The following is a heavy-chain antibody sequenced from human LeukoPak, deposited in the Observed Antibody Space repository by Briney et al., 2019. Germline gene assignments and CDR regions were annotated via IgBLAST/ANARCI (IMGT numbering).Heavy chain of an antibody. J-gene: IGHJ4*02. D-gene: IGHD3-16*01. V-gene: IGHV4-61*01. Sequence: SETLPLTCTVSGGSVSSGNYYWSWIRQPPGKGLEWIGYIYNSGSTNYNPSLKSRVTISVDTSKNQFSLKLTSVTAADTAVYYCARDPAGYYPHWGRGTLVTVSS. CDR1: GGSVSSGNYY. CDR2: IYNSGST. CDR3: ARDPAGYYPH.